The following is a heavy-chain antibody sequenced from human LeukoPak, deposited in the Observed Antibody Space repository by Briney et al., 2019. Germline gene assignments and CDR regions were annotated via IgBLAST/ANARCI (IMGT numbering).Heavy chain of an antibody. CDR2: INHSGST. V-gene: IGHV4-34*01. CDR3: ARVSYYDSSGNRGAFDY. D-gene: IGHD3-22*01. Sequence: PSETLSLTCAVYGGSFSGYYWSWIRQPPGKGLEWIGEINHSGSTNYNPSLKSRVTISVDKSKNQFSLKLGSVTAADTAVYYCARVSYYDSSGNRGAFDYWGQGTLVTVSS. CDR1: GGSFSGYY. J-gene: IGHJ4*02.